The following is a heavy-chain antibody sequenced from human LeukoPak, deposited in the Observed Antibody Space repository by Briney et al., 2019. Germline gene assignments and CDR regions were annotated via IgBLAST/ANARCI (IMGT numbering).Heavy chain of an antibody. Sequence: PGGSLRLSCAASGFTFSRYWMRWVRQAPGKGLEGVANIKNDGSEEYYVDSVKGRFTISRDNARNSLFLQMNSLTVEDTAVYYCARAVRGSAVDTGDRWGQGTLVTLSS. CDR1: GFTFSRYW. D-gene: IGHD3-10*01. V-gene: IGHV3-7*01. CDR3: ARAVRGSAVDTGDR. CDR2: IKNDGSEE. J-gene: IGHJ4*02.